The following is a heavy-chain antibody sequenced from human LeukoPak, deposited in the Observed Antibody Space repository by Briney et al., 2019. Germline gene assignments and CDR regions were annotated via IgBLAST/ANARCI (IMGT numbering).Heavy chain of an antibody. CDR1: GFTFSSYS. CDR2: IKQDGHKT. Sequence: GGSLRLSCAASGFTFSSYSMNWVRQAPGKGLEWVANIKQDGHKTYYVDSVKGRFTISRDNAKNSLYLQMNSLRAEDTAVYYCAGGWELGFDYWGQGTLVTVSS. D-gene: IGHD7-27*01. J-gene: IGHJ4*02. V-gene: IGHV3-7*04. CDR3: AGGWELGFDY.